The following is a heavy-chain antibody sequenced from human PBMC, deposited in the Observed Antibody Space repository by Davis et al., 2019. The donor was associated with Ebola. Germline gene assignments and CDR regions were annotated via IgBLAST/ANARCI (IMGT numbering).Heavy chain of an antibody. CDR1: GFTFSGSA. V-gene: IGHV3-73*01. CDR3: TGGNSPDY. Sequence: GESLKISCAASGFTFSGSAMHWVRQASGKGLEWVGRIRSKANSYATAYAALVKGRFTISRDDSKNTAYLQMNSLKTEDTAVYYCTGGNSPDYWGQGTLVTVSS. J-gene: IGHJ4*02. D-gene: IGHD4-23*01. CDR2: IRSKANSYAT.